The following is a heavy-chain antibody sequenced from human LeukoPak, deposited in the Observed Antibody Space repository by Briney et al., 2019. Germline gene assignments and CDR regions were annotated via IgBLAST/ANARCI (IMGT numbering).Heavy chain of an antibody. D-gene: IGHD2-15*01. V-gene: IGHV4-59*12. CDR3: ARDDVRCSGGSCYSDSAFDI. Sequence: SETLSLTCTVSGGSISSYYWSWIRQPPGKGLEWIGYIYYSGSTNYNPSLKSRVTISVDTSKNQFSLKLSSVTAADTAVYYYARDDVRCSGGSCYSDSAFDIWGQGTMVTVSS. CDR2: IYYSGST. CDR1: GGSISSYY. J-gene: IGHJ3*02.